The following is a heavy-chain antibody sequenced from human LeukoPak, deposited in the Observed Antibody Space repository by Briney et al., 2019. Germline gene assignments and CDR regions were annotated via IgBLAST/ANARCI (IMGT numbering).Heavy chain of an antibody. V-gene: IGHV4-34*01. CDR3: ASHRYYYYMDV. J-gene: IGHJ6*03. CDR1: GGSISGYY. Sequence: SETLSLTCSVSGGSISGYYWTWIRQPAGKGLEWIGEINHSGSTNYNPSLKSRVTISVDTSKNQFSLKLSSVTAADTAVYYCASHRYYYYMDVWGKGTTVTVSS. CDR2: INHSGST.